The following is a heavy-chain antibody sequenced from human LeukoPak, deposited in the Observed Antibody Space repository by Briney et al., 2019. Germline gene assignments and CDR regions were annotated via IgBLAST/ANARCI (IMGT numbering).Heavy chain of an antibody. Sequence: PGGSLRLSCAASGFTFSNAWMSWVRQAPGKGLEWVGRIKSKTDGGTTGYAAPVKGRFTISRDDSKNPLYLQMNSLKTEDTAVYYCTTIATKAVFDYWGQGTLVTVSS. CDR1: GFTFSNAW. CDR2: IKSKTDGGTT. V-gene: IGHV3-15*01. J-gene: IGHJ4*02. D-gene: IGHD5-12*01. CDR3: TTIATKAVFDY.